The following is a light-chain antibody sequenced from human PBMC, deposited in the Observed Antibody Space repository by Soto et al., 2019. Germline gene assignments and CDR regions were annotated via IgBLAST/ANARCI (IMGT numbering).Light chain of an antibody. J-gene: IGKJ5*01. CDR2: AAS. V-gene: IGKV1-9*01. CDR3: QQLNSYPRIT. CDR1: QGISSY. Sequence: IQLTQSPSSLSASVGDRVPITCRASQGISSYLAWYQQKPGKAPKLLLYAASTLQSGVPSRFSGSGSGTDFTLTISSLQPEDFANYYCQQLNSYPRITFGQGTRLEI.